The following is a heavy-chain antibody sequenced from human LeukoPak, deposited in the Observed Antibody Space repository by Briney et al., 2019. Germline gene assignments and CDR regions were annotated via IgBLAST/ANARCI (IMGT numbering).Heavy chain of an antibody. CDR3: ARGLVGASYYYYYMDV. V-gene: IGHV1-8*01. D-gene: IGHD1-26*01. CDR2: MNPNSGNT. Sequence: ASVTVSFKASGYTFTSYDINWVRQATGQGLEWMGWMNPNSGNTGYAQKFQGRVTMTRNTSISTAYMELSSLRSEDTAVYYCARGLVGASYYYYYMDVWGKGTTVTVSS. J-gene: IGHJ6*03. CDR1: GYTFTSYD.